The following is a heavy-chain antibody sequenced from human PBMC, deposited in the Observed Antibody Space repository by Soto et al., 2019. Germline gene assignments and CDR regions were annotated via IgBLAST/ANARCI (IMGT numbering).Heavy chain of an antibody. Sequence: PVGSLRLSCAASGLTFTRYSMNWVRQAPGKGLEWVSSISSTTNYIYYADSMKGRFTVSRDNAKNSVYLEMNSLSAEDTAVYYCARESEDLTSKFDYWGQGTLVTVSS. V-gene: IGHV3-21*01. J-gene: IGHJ4*02. CDR2: ISSTTNYI. CDR1: GLTFTRYS. CDR3: ARESEDLTSKFDY.